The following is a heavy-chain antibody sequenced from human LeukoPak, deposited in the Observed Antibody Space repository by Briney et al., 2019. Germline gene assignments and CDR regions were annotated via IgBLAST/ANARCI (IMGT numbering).Heavy chain of an antibody. Sequence: PGGSLRLSCEASGFTFSGYEMNWVRQAPGKGLEWISYICGRGITTYYADSVKGRFTISRDNAKNSLFLQMNSLRVGDAAVYYCVTRGTTATEYLEYWGQGTLVTVSS. CDR2: ICGRGITT. D-gene: IGHD1-1*01. J-gene: IGHJ4*02. V-gene: IGHV3-48*03. CDR3: VTRGTTATEYLEY. CDR1: GFTFSGYE.